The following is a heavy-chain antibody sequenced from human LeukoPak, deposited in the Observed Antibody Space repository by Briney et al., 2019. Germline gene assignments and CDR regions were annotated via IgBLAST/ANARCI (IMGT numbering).Heavy chain of an antibody. Sequence: SETLSLTCTVSGGSISSGSYYWSWIRQPAGKGLEWIGRTYTSGSTNYNPSLKSPVTISVDTSKNQFSLKLSSVTAADTAVYYCARGDIVVVPAAILVGWFDPWGQGTLVTVSS. CDR2: TYTSGST. CDR1: GGSISSGSYY. D-gene: IGHD2-2*02. CDR3: ARGDIVVVPAAILVGWFDP. V-gene: IGHV4-61*02. J-gene: IGHJ5*02.